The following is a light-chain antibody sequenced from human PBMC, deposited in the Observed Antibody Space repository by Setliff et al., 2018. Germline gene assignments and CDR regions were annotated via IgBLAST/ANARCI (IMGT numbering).Light chain of an antibody. J-gene: IGLJ1*01. CDR1: NSDVGGYNY. CDR3: SSNIGSNNFDV. V-gene: IGLV2-8*01. CDR2: EVT. Sequence: QSVLTQPAAVSGSPGQSITISCAGTNSDVGGYNYVSWYQQHPNKAPKLMIYEVTKRPSGVPDRFSGSKSGNTASLTVSGLQAEDEADYYCSSNIGSNNFDVFGTGTKVTVL.